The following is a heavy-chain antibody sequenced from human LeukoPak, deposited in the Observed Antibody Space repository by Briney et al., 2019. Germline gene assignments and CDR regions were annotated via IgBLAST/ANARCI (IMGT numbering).Heavy chain of an antibody. V-gene: IGHV1-2*02. Sequence: ASVKVSCKASGYTFTGYYMHWVRQAPGQGLEWMGWINPNSGGTNYAQKFQGRVTMTRDTSISTAYMELSRLRSDDTAVYYCARGDSSGKWATVYWGQGTLVTVSS. D-gene: IGHD6-19*01. CDR2: INPNSGGT. CDR1: GYTFTGYY. CDR3: ARGDSSGKWATVY. J-gene: IGHJ4*02.